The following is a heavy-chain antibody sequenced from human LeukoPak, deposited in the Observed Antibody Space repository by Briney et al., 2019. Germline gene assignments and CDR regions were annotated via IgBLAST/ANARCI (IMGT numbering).Heavy chain of an antibody. Sequence: SETLSLTCSVSGGSMFSYYWNWIRQPPGKGLEWIGYIYSNGITKYSPSLSSRGTISFATSRNQFSLRLTSVPAADTAIYYCARRAYYDSSGYHPTSGYFDLWGRGTLVTVSS. CDR1: GGSMFSYY. V-gene: IGHV4-4*08. CDR3: ARRAYYDSSGYHPTSGYFDL. CDR2: IYSNGIT. J-gene: IGHJ2*01. D-gene: IGHD3-22*01.